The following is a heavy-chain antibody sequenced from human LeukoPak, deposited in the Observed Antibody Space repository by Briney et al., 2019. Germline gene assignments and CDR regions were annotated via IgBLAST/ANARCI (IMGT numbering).Heavy chain of an antibody. CDR3: ARGRDSGRYFDY. CDR1: GFTFSSYA. CDR2: ISASGGSP. D-gene: IGHD1-26*01. J-gene: IGHJ4*02. Sequence: HPGGSLRLSCAASGFTFSSYAMRWVREARGKGVEGVSAISASGGSPYYADSVKGRFAISRDNPNSSLFLQLAGLRADDTAVYYCARGRDSGRYFDYWGQGTLVTVSS. V-gene: IGHV3-23*01.